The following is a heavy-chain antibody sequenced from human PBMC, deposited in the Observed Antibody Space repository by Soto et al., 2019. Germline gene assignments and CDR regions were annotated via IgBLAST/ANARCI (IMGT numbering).Heavy chain of an antibody. CDR2: IWYDGSNK. CDR3: ARDSGIAAAGAFDY. V-gene: IGHV3-33*01. J-gene: IGHJ4*02. D-gene: IGHD6-13*01. Sequence: QVQLVESGGGVVQPGRSLRLSCAASGFTFSSYGMHWVRQAPGKGLEWVAVIWYDGSNKYYADSVKGRFTISRDNSKNTLYLQMNSLRAKDTAVYYCARDSGIAAAGAFDYWGQGTLVTVSS. CDR1: GFTFSSYG.